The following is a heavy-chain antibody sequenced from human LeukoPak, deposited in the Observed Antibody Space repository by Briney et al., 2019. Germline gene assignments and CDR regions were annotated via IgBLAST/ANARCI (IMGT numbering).Heavy chain of an antibody. Sequence: ASVKVSCKASGYTFTGYYMHWVRQAPGQGLEWMGWINPNGGGTNYAQKFRGRVTMTRDTSISTAYMELSRLRSDDTAVYYCASLFGGNTPPDYWGQGTLVTVSS. CDR3: ASLFGGNTPPDY. CDR2: INPNGGGT. CDR1: GYTFTGYY. J-gene: IGHJ4*02. V-gene: IGHV1-2*02. D-gene: IGHD3-10*01.